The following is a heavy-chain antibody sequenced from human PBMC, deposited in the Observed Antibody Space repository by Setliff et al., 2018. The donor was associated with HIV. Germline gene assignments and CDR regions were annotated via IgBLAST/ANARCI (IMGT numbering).Heavy chain of an antibody. CDR1: GRPFSGYY. V-gene: IGHV4-34*12. Sequence: SETLSLTCAVYGRPFSGYYWSWIRQFPGKGLEWIGSIFYTGNTYYNPSLKSRVSISVDTSKNQFSLKLTSLTPADTAVYYCARDPGWAKPEYFHHWGQGTLVTVSS. CDR2: IFYTGNT. J-gene: IGHJ1*01. D-gene: IGHD5-12*01. CDR3: ARDPGWAKPEYFHH.